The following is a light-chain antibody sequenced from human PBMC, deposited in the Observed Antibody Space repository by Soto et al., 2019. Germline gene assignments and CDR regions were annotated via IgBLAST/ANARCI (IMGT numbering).Light chain of an antibody. CDR3: LQDYNYPPT. CDR1: QGIRSA. V-gene: IGKV1-6*01. CDR2: AAS. Sequence: AIQVTQSPSALSASVGDRVTITCRTSQGIRSALGWYQQKPGKVPKLLIYAASTLQSGVPSRFSGSGSGRDFTLTISRLEPEDFATYYCLQDYNYPPTFGQGTKVDIK. J-gene: IGKJ1*01.